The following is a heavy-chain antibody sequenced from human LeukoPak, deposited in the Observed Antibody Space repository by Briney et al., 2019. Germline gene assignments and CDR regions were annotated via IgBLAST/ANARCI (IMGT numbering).Heavy chain of an antibody. CDR3: ARGRSWYLL. V-gene: IGHV4-31*03. J-gene: IGHJ4*02. Sequence: SQTLSLTCTVSGDSISSGGSFWSWIRQHPGKGLEWIGYIYYSGSTYYNPSLKSRVTISVDTSKNQFSLKLSSVTAADTAVYYCARGRSWYLLWGQGTLVTVSS. D-gene: IGHD6-13*01. CDR2: IYYSGST. CDR1: GDSISSGGSF.